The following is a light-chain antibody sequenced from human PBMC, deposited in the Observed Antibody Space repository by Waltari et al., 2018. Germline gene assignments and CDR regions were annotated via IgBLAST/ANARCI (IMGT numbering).Light chain of an antibody. V-gene: IGLV2-14*03. CDR3: NSYTDTTWV. CDR2: DVS. CDR1: SSDGGDYYY. Sequence: SVLTQPASVSGSPGQTITISCTGTSSDGGDYYYVSWYQQHPGTAPKVLIYDVSKRPSGVSNRFSGSKSGNTAFLTISGLQPEDEADYYCNSYTDTTWVFGGGTKLTVL. J-gene: IGLJ3*02.